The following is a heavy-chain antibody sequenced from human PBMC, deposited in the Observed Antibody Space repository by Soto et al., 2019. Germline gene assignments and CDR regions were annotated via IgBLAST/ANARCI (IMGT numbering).Heavy chain of an antibody. CDR1: GFTFSSYW. Sequence: EVQLVESGGGLVQPGGSLRLSCAASGFTFSSYWMHWVRQAPGKGLVWVSRINSDGSSTSYADSVKGRFTISRDNAKTALYLTMNGLRDEDTVVYYCAREDRITIFGVVIKEGWFDPWGQGTLVTVSS. J-gene: IGHJ5*02. CDR2: INSDGSST. D-gene: IGHD3-3*01. CDR3: AREDRITIFGVVIKEGWFDP. V-gene: IGHV3-74*01.